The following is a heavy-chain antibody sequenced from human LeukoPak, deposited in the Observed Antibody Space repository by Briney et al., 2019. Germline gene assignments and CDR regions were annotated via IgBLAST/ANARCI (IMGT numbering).Heavy chain of an antibody. J-gene: IGHJ4*02. Sequence: GSLRLSCAASGFSFSKAWMSWVRQPPGKGLEWIGYIYYSGSTNYNPSLKSRVTISVDTSKNQFSLKVSSVTAADTAVYYCARDRWLGYWGQGTLVTVSS. CDR3: ARDRWLGY. CDR2: IYYSGST. CDR1: GFSFSKAW. V-gene: IGHV4-59*01. D-gene: IGHD5-18*01.